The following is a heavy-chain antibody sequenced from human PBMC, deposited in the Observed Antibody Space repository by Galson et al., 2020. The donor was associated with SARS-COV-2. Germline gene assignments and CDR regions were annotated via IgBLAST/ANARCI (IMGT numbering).Heavy chain of an antibody. CDR3: ARDSVLRYFDWLLKANWFDP. J-gene: IGHJ5*02. Sequence: SETLYLTCAVYGASFSGYYWSWIRKPQAKGLEWIGEIHHSGSTNYNPSLKSRVTTSVDTSKNQFSLKLSYVTAADTAVYYCARDSVLRYFDWLLKANWFDPWGQGTLVTVSS. CDR2: IHHSGST. CDR1: GASFSGYY. V-gene: IGHV4-34*01. D-gene: IGHD3-9*01.